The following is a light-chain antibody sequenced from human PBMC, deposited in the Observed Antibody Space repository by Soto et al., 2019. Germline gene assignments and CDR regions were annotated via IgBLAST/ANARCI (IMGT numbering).Light chain of an antibody. CDR2: GAS. CDR1: QSVSSVY. CDR3: QQRSNWPLT. V-gene: IGKV3D-20*02. Sequence: EIVLTQSPGTLSLSPGERATLSCRASQSVSSVYLAWYRQKPGQAPRLLIYGASNRATGIPDRFSGSVSGTDFTLTISSLEPEDFAVYYCQQRSNWPLTFGGGTKVEIK. J-gene: IGKJ4*01.